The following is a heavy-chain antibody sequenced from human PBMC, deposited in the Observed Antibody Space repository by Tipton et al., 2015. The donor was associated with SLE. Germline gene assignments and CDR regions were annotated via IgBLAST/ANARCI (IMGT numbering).Heavy chain of an antibody. J-gene: IGHJ4*02. CDR1: GFTFSSYG. D-gene: IGHD1-26*01. Sequence: SGFTFSSYGMHWVRQAPGKGLEWVAVIWYDGSNKYYADSVKGRFTISRDNSKNTLYLQMNSLRAEDTAVYYCASWVSGSADYWGQGTLVTVSS. CDR2: IWYDGSNK. CDR3: ASWVSGSADY. V-gene: IGHV3-33*01.